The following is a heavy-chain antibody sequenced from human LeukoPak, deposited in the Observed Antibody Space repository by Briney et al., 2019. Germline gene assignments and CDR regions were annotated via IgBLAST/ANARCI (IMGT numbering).Heavy chain of an antibody. CDR2: IYYSGST. CDR3: ARVHPYGPSKGYFDY. CDR1: GGSISSYY. J-gene: IGHJ4*02. D-gene: IGHD3-16*01. V-gene: IGHV4-59*01. Sequence: SETLSLTCTVSGGSISSYYWSWIRQPPGKGLEWIGYIYYSGSTNYNPSLKSRVTISVDTSKNQFSLELSSVTAADTAVYYCARVHPYGPSKGYFDYWGQGTLVTVSS.